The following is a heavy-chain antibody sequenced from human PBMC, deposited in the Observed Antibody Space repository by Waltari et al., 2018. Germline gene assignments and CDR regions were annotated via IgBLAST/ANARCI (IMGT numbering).Heavy chain of an antibody. CDR3: AREVWGYMES. J-gene: IGHJ6*02. Sequence: EVQLVESGGGLVQPGGSLRLSCVASGFTFSDNAMHWVRQVPGRGLASISGIIADGSGTNYADSVKGRFTISRDNSKNTVYLQMGSLRAEDTALYYCAREVWGYMESWGQGTTVTVSS. CDR2: IIADGSGT. D-gene: IGHD3-16*01. CDR1: GFTFSDNA. V-gene: IGHV3-64*07.